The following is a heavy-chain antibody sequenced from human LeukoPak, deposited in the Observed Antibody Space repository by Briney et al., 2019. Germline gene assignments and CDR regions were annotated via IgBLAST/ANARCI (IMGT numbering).Heavy chain of an antibody. V-gene: IGHV3-21*01. CDR2: ISSSSYI. CDR1: GFTFSSYS. D-gene: IGHD6-19*01. CDR3: ARAPYSSGWYKVYYYYMDV. Sequence: GGSLRLSCAASGFTFSSYSMNWVRQAPGKGLEWVSSISSSSYIYYADSVKGRFTISRDNAKNSLYLQMNSLRAEDTAVYYCARAPYSSGWYKVYYYYMDVWGKGTTVTISS. J-gene: IGHJ6*03.